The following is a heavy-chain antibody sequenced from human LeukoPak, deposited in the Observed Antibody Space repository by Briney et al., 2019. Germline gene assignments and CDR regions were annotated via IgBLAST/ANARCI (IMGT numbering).Heavy chain of an antibody. Sequence: PGGSLRLSCAAFGFSFSSYGIHWVRQAPGKGLEWVAVIGYDGSNKYYADSVKGRFTISRDNSKNTLYLQMNSLRTEDTAVYFCAKEIYYDSSAFFDYWGQGTLVTVSA. J-gene: IGHJ4*02. D-gene: IGHD3-22*01. V-gene: IGHV3-30*18. CDR2: IGYDGSNK. CDR1: GFSFSSYG. CDR3: AKEIYYDSSAFFDY.